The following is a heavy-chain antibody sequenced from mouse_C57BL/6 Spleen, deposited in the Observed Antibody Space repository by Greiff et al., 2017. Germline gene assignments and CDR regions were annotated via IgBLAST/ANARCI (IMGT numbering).Heavy chain of an antibody. Sequence: QVQLQQPGAELVRPGSSVKLSCKASGYTFTSYWMHWVKQRPIQGLEWIGNIDPSDSETYYNQKFKDKATLTVDKSSSTAYMPLSSLTSDDSAVYYCASWATVGYFDCWGTGTTVTVSS. V-gene: IGHV1-52*01. CDR3: ASWATVGYFDC. D-gene: IGHD1-1*01. J-gene: IGHJ1*03. CDR2: IDPSDSET. CDR1: GYTFTSYW.